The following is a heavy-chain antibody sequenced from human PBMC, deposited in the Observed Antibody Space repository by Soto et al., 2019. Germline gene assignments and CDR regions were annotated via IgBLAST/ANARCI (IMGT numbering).Heavy chain of an antibody. J-gene: IGHJ4*02. CDR2: ISGSGGST. CDR1: GFTFSTYA. CDR3: AKGYSGYDYFDY. D-gene: IGHD5-12*01. V-gene: IGHV3-23*01. Sequence: EVQLLESGGGLVQPGGSLRLSCAASGFTFSTYAMSWVRQAPGKGLEWVSAISGSGGSTYYADSVKGRFTISRDNSKNTLYLQMDSLRAEDTAIYYCAKGYSGYDYFDYWGQGTLVTVSS.